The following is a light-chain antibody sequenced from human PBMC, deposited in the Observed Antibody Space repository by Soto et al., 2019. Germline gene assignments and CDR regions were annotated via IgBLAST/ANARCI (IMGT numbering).Light chain of an antibody. V-gene: IGKV1-39*01. J-gene: IGKJ1*01. CDR2: AAS. CDR1: QSISSY. Sequence: DIQMTQSPSSLSSSVVDRVTITCRASQSISSYLNWYQQKPGKAPTVLLYAASSLQSGVPSKFSGSGSRTDFTLTISNPQPEAVATYYYHQRYSFGQGTKVVIK. CDR3: HQRYS.